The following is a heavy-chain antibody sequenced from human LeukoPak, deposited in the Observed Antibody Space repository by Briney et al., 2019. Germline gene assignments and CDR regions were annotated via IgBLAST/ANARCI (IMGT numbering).Heavy chain of an antibody. D-gene: IGHD6-19*01. CDR1: GFTFSSYW. CDR3: AKGRGLAVAGPSDY. CDR2: IYSDGSRT. Sequence: GGSLRLSCAASGFTFSSYWMHWVRQAPGKGLVWVSRIYSDGSRTTYADSVKGRFTISRDNAKNTLYLQMNSLRAEDTAVYYCAKGRGLAVAGPSDYWGQGTLVTVSS. V-gene: IGHV3-74*01. J-gene: IGHJ4*02.